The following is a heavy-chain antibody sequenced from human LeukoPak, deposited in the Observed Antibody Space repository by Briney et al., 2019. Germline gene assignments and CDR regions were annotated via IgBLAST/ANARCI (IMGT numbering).Heavy chain of an antibody. D-gene: IGHD5-18*01. CDR1: GGSVNSYY. Sequence: SETLSLTCTVSGGSVNSYYWGGIRQPAGKGLEWIGRIYTSGSTNYNPSLKSRVTMSVDTSKNQFSLQLSSVTAADTAVYYCARDPGVTFFDYWGQGTLVTVSS. CDR2: IYTSGST. CDR3: ARDPGVTFFDY. V-gene: IGHV4-4*07. J-gene: IGHJ4*02.